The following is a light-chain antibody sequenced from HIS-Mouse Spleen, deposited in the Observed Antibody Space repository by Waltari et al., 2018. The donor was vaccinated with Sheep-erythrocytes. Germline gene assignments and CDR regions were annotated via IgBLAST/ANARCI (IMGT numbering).Light chain of an antibody. CDR1: SSNIGSHY. CDR2: RNN. Sequence: QSVLTQPPSASVTPGKRVTISCSGSSSNIGSHYVTWYQQLPGTAPKLLVYRNNQRPSGVPDRFSGSKSGTSASLAISGLRSEDEADYYCAAWDDSLSGNWVFGGGTKLTVL. CDR3: AAWDDSLSGNWV. V-gene: IGLV1-47*01. J-gene: IGLJ3*02.